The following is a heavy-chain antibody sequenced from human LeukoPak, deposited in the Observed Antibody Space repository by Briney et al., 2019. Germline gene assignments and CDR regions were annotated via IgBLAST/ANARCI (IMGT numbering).Heavy chain of an antibody. D-gene: IGHD4-17*01. CDR1: GGSISSYY. Sequence: SETLPLTCTVSGGSISSYYWSWIRQPPGKGLEWIGYIYYSGSTNYNPSLKSRVTISVDTSKNQFSLKLSSVTAADTAVYYCARGTDYGDYDYYYYMDVWGKGTTVTVSS. J-gene: IGHJ6*03. CDR3: ARGTDYGDYDYYYYMDV. CDR2: IYYSGST. V-gene: IGHV4-59*01.